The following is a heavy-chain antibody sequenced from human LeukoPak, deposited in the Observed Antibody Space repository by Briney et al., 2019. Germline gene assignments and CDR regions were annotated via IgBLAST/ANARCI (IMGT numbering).Heavy chain of an antibody. V-gene: IGHV3-23*01. J-gene: IGHJ4*02. CDR2: IYGSRSHI. CDR3: ARGSTYFVS. Sequence: GGALRLSCAASGFTFSSQAMSWVRQTPGKGLEGVSSIYGSRSHIYYADSVKGGFTISRDNSNNTMYLQVNSLRAEDTAVYYCARGSTYFVSWGQGTLVTVSS. CDR1: GFTFSSQA.